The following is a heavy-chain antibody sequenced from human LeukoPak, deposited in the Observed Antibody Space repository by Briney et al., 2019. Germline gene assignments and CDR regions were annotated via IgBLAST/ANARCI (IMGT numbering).Heavy chain of an antibody. Sequence: PSETLSLTCTVSGGSIRSSYYYWGWIRQPPGKGLEWIGSIYDSGSTYYNPSLKSRVTISVDTSKNQFSLKLSSVTAADTAVYYCARGRITMVRGAWFDPWGQGTLVTVSS. J-gene: IGHJ5*02. CDR1: GGSIRSSYYY. CDR3: ARGRITMVRGAWFDP. CDR2: IYDSGST. V-gene: IGHV4-39*07. D-gene: IGHD3-10*01.